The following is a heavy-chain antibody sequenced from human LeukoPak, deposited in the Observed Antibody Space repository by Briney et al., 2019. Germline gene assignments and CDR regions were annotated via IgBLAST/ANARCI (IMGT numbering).Heavy chain of an antibody. D-gene: IGHD5-12*01. CDR3: ARTYSGYEFDY. J-gene: IGHJ4*02. CDR2: INHSGST. CDR1: GGSFSDYY. Sequence: SETLSLTCGVYGGSFSDYYWSWIRQPPGKGLEWIGEINHSGSTNYNPSLKSRVTTSIDTSKNQFSLKLSSVTAADTAVYYCARTYSGYEFDYWGQGTLVTVSS. V-gene: IGHV4-34*01.